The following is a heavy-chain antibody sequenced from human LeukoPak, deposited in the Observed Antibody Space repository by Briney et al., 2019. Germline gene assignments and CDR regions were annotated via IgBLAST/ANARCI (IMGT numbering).Heavy chain of an antibody. Sequence: GGSLRLSCAASGFTFSDYYMSWIRQAPRKGLEWVSYISSSGSTIYYADSVKGRFTISRDNAKNSLYLQMNSLRAEDTAVYYCAREYRYFDWLDVLDYWGQGTLVTVSS. CDR3: AREYRYFDWLDVLDY. J-gene: IGHJ4*02. V-gene: IGHV3-11*01. CDR2: ISSSGSTI. CDR1: GFTFSDYY. D-gene: IGHD3-9*01.